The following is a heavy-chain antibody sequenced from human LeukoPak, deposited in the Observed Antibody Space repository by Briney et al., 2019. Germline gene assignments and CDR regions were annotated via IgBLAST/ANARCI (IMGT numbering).Heavy chain of an antibody. Sequence: SVKVSCXASGFTFTXXXXXXXRQAXGQXXXXXXWIVXGXXXXXXAXXXXXXXXXXXDMSTSTAYMELSSLRSEDTAVYYCAAEEYCTTGVCYSHWGQGTLVTVSS. CDR2: IVXGXXXX. CDR1: GFTFTXXX. J-gene: IGHJ4*02. D-gene: IGHD2-8*01. CDR3: AAEEYCTTGVCYSH. V-gene: IGHV1-58*01.